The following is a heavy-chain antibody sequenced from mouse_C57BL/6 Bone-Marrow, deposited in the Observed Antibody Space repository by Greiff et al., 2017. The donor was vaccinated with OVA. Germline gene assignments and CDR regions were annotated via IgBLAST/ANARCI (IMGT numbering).Heavy chain of an antibody. Sequence: VQLQQSGAELVKPGASVKISCKASGYAFSSYWMNWVKQRPGKGLEWIGMIHPNSGSTNYNEKFKSKATLTVDKSSSTAYMQLSSLTSEDSAVYYCARPLRGGAMDYWGQGTSVTVSS. V-gene: IGHV1-64*01. D-gene: IGHD1-1*01. CDR3: ARPLRGGAMDY. CDR2: IHPNSGST. J-gene: IGHJ4*01. CDR1: GYAFSSYW.